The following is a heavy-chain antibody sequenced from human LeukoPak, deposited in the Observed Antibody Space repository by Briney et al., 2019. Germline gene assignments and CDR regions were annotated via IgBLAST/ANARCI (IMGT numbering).Heavy chain of an antibody. Sequence: GGSLRLSCAASGFTFSSYSMNWVRQAPGKGLEWVSSISSSSTYIYYADSVKGRFTISRDNAKNSLYLQMNSLRAEDTAVYYCAKARWDSCGTSCLWPDWGQGTLVTVSS. CDR3: AKARWDSCGTSCLWPD. D-gene: IGHD3-22*01. J-gene: IGHJ4*02. CDR1: GFTFSSYS. CDR2: ISSSSTYI. V-gene: IGHV3-21*04.